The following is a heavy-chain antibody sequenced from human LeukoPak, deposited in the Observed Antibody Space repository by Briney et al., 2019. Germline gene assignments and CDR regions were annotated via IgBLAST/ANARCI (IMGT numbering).Heavy chain of an antibody. CDR3: AKAPEGGGNFDY. CDR2: ISWNSGSI. V-gene: IGHV3-9*01. J-gene: IGHJ4*02. CDR1: GFTFSSYA. D-gene: IGHD2-15*01. Sequence: GGSLRLSCAASGFTFSSYAMSWVRQAPGKGLEWVSGISWNSGSIGYADSVKGRFTISRDNAKNSLYLQMNSLRAEDTALYYCAKAPEGGGNFDYWGQGTLVTVSS.